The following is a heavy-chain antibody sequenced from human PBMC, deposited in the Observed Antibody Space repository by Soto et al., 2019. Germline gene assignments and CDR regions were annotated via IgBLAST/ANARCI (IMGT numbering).Heavy chain of an antibody. CDR2: IFYSGNT. Sequence: LCGGSIRSSPYYWGWIRQPPGKGLEWIGSIFYSGNTYYNPSLKSRVTMSVDTSKNQFSLKLKSVTAADTAVYYCASQGIAVAVRPYYSYYMDVWGKGTTVTVSS. V-gene: IGHV4-39*01. D-gene: IGHD6-19*01. CDR3: ASQGIAVAVRPYYSYYMDV. J-gene: IGHJ6*03. CDR1: GGSIRSSPYY.